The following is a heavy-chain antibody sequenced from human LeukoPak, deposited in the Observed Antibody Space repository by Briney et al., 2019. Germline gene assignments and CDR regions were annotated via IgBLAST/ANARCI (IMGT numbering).Heavy chain of an antibody. D-gene: IGHD2/OR15-2a*01. CDR2: ISGSGGST. CDR3: AKMGYYFGYYGMDV. Sequence: SGGSLRLSCAASGFTFSSYAMSWVRQAPGKGLEWVSAISGSGGSTYYADSVKGRFTISRDNSKNTLYLQMNSLRAEDTAVYYCAKMGYYFGYYGMDVWGQGTTVTVSS. J-gene: IGHJ6*02. V-gene: IGHV3-23*01. CDR1: GFTFSSYA.